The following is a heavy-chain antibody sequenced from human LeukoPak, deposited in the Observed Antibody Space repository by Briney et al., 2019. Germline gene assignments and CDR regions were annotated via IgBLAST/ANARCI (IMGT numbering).Heavy chain of an antibody. Sequence: PSETLSLTCTVSGDSVSSTTYYWGWIRQPPGKGLEWMANIYYTGSTYSNPSLKSRASMSVDTSKNQFSLKMSSLTAADTAVYFCAGLSKGRYFDYIFESWGQGTLVTVSS. CDR2: IYYTGST. D-gene: IGHD3-9*01. CDR3: AGLSKGRYFDYIFES. J-gene: IGHJ4*02. V-gene: IGHV4-39*01. CDR1: GDSVSSTTYY.